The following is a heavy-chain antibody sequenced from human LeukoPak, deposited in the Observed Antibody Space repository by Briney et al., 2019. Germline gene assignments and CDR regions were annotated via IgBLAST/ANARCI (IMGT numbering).Heavy chain of an antibody. CDR2: INHSGST. D-gene: IGHD5-18*01. J-gene: IGHJ4*02. Sequence: PSETLSLTCAVYGGSFSGYYWSWIRQPPGKGLEWIGEINHSGSTNYNPSLKSQVTISVDTSKNQFSLKLSSVTAADTAVYYCASGYSYGSGYWGQGTLVTVSS. V-gene: IGHV4-34*01. CDR1: GGSFSGYY. CDR3: ASGYSYGSGY.